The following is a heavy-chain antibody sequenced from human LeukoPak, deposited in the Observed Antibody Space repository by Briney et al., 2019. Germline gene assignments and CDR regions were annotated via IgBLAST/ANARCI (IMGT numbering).Heavy chain of an antibody. CDR2: ISGSGGST. Sequence: GGSLRLSCAASGFTFSSYAMSWVRQAPGKGLEWVSAISGSGGSTYYADSVKGRFTISRDNSKNTLYLQMNSLIAEDTAVYYCAKDSVIRYYYDSSAPDYWGQGTLVTVSS. D-gene: IGHD3-22*01. CDR3: AKDSVIRYYYDSSAPDY. J-gene: IGHJ4*02. CDR1: GFTFSSYA. V-gene: IGHV3-23*01.